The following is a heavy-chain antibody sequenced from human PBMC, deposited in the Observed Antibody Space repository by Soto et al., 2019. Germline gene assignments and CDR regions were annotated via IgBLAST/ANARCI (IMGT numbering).Heavy chain of an antibody. D-gene: IGHD3-22*01. J-gene: IGHJ4*02. CDR1: GFIFSNAS. Sequence: PGGSLRLSCAASGFIFSNASINWVRQVPGKGLEWVGRIRNKTNSCTTDYAAPVKGRFTISRDDSENSLNLQMNSLKTEDTAVYYCARVRSSVYDYWGQGALVTVSS. CDR3: ARVRSSVYDY. V-gene: IGHV3-72*01. CDR2: IRNKTNSCTT.